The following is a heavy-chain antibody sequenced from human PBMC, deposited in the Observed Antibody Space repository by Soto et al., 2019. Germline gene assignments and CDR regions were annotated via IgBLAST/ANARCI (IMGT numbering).Heavy chain of an antibody. V-gene: IGHV4-59*01. CDR3: ARAHREYYYGMDV. J-gene: IGHJ6*02. Sequence: PSETLSLTCTVSGGSISSYHWSWIRQPPGKGLEWIGYIYYSGSTNYNPSLKSRVTISVDTSKNQFSLKLSSVTAADTAVYYCARAHREYYYGMDVWGQGTTVTVSS. CDR1: GGSISSYH. CDR2: IYYSGST.